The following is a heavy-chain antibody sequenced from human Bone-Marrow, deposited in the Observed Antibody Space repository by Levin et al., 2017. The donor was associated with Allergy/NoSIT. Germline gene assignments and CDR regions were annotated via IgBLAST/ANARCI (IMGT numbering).Heavy chain of an antibody. CDR3: ARDPARGYYDSSGYSGDH. Sequence: GGSLRLSCAASGFTFRHYTMNWVRQAPGKGLEWVSCITSSGDSTYYADSVKGRFTISRDNAKNSLYLQLNRLGDEDTAMYYCARDPARGYYDSSGYSGDHWGQGTLVTVSS. V-gene: IGHV3-48*02. D-gene: IGHD3-22*01. CDR1: GFTFRHYT. CDR2: ITSSGDST. J-gene: IGHJ4*02.